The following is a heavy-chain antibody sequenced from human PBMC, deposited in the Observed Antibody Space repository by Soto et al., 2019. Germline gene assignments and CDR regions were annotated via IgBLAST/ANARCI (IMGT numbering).Heavy chain of an antibody. J-gene: IGHJ6*02. CDR3: ANRGTDV. Sequence: QPGGSLRLSCAASGFPFYNYGMSWVRQAPGKGLEWVALISFDGDTKLYADSVKGRFAISRDNSKNTLYLQMNSLRAEDTAVYYCANRGTDVWGQGTTVTVSS. V-gene: IGHV3-30*18. CDR2: ISFDGDTK. CDR1: GFPFYNYG.